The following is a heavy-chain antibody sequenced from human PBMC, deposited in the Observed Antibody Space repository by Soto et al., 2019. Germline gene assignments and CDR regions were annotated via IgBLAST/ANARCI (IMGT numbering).Heavy chain of an antibody. V-gene: IGHV3-33*01. D-gene: IGHD6-6*01. Sequence: QVQLVESGGGVVQPGGSLRLSCATSGFTFSDSGMHWVRQAPGKGLEWVAVIWSDGSDKSYADSVEGRFTISRDNSKKTLYFQMNSLRAEDTVVYFCVGGNRYSSSSGWGGGFDYWGQGTLVTVSS. CDR1: GFTFSDSG. J-gene: IGHJ4*02. CDR2: IWSDGSDK. CDR3: VGGNRYSSSSGWGGGFDY.